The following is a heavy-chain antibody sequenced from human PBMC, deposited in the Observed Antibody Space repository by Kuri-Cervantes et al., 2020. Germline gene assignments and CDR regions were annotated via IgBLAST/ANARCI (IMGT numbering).Heavy chain of an antibody. J-gene: IGHJ3*02. CDR2: INSDGSTT. CDR3: ARDYYDSSGGAFDI. CDR1: GFTFSSYW. D-gene: IGHD3-22*01. V-gene: IGHV3-74*01. Sequence: GESLKISCAASGFTFSSYWMHWVRRPPGKGLVWVSRINSDGSTTTYADSVKGRFTISRDNSKNTLYLQMNSLRAEDTAVYYCARDYYDSSGGAFDIWGQGTMVTVSS.